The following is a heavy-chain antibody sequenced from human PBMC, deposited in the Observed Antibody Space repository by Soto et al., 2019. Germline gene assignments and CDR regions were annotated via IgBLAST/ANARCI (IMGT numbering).Heavy chain of an antibody. Sequence: SETLSLTCAVYGRSFSGYYWSWIRQPPGKGLEWIGEITHSGSTNYNQSLTSRVTISVDTSKNQFSLKLSSVTAADTAVYHCAKAGYAFWSGYYTRLEYWGQGTLVTVYS. V-gene: IGHV4-34*01. CDR3: AKAGYAFWSGYYTRLEY. D-gene: IGHD3-3*01. J-gene: IGHJ4*02. CDR1: GRSFSGYY. CDR2: ITHSGST.